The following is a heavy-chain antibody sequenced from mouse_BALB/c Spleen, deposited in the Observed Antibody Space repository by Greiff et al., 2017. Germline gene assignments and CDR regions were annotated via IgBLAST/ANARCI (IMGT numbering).Heavy chain of an antibody. Sequence: VQLQQSGPELVKPGASVKMSCKASGYTFTSYVMHWVKQKPGQGLEWIGYINPYNDGTKYNEKFKGKATLTSDKSSSTAYMELSSLTSEDSAVYYCARGDYYGSSYCAMDYWGQGTSVTVSS. D-gene: IGHD1-1*01. V-gene: IGHV1-14*01. J-gene: IGHJ4*01. CDR3: ARGDYYGSSYCAMDY. CDR2: INPYNDGT. CDR1: GYTFTSYV.